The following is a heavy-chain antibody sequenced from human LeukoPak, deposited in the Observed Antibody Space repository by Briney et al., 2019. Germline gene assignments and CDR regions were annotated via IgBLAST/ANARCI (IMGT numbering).Heavy chain of an antibody. D-gene: IGHD6-13*01. Sequence: AASVKVSCKASGYIFPNYGLNWVRQAPGQGLEWMGWISAYNGNTNYAQKLQGRVTMTTDTSTSTAYMELRSLRSDDTAVYYCARAGYSSSWSTPDYYYYYMDVWGKGTTVTVSS. V-gene: IGHV1-18*01. CDR1: GYIFPNYG. J-gene: IGHJ6*03. CDR3: ARAGYSSSWSTPDYYYYYMDV. CDR2: ISAYNGNT.